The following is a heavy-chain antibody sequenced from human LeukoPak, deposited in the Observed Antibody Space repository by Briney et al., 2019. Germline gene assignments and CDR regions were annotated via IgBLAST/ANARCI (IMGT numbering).Heavy chain of an antibody. CDR2: ISGSGGST. V-gene: IGHV3-23*01. CDR3: AKEDQAYYYYGMDV. CDR1: GGSFSGYY. Sequence: ETLSLTCAVYGGSFSGYYWSWVRPAPGKGLEWVSAISGSGGSTYYADSVKGRFTISRDNSKNTLYLQMNSLRAEDTAVYYCAKEDQAYYYYGMDVWGQGTTVTVSS. J-gene: IGHJ6*02.